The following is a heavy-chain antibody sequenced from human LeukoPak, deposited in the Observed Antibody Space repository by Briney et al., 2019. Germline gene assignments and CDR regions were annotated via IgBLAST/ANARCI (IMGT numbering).Heavy chain of an antibody. CDR2: INKDGSEE. CDR1: GFTFSDFY. CDR3: ARWPHCQDF. V-gene: IGHV3-7*03. J-gene: IGHJ4*02. Sequence: GGSLRLSCAASGFTFSDFYMSWVRQAPGKGLDWVANINKDGSEEKYVDSVKGRFTISRDNAKNSLYLQMSSLRADDTAVYYCARWPHCQDFWGRGTRVTVSS.